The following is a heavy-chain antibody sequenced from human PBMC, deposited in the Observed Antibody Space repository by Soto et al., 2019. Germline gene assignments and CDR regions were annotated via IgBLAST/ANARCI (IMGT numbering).Heavy chain of an antibody. D-gene: IGHD1-26*01. J-gene: IGHJ6*02. CDR1: GYTFTAYH. CDR3: ARDYSGHGMDV. V-gene: IGHV1-2*02. Sequence: ASVKVSCKTSGYTFTAYHIHWVRQAPGQGLEWMGWINPNSGGANYAQKFEGRVTMTRDTSISTVYMELSRLGSDDTALYYCARDYSGHGMDVWGQGTTVTVSS. CDR2: INPNSGGA.